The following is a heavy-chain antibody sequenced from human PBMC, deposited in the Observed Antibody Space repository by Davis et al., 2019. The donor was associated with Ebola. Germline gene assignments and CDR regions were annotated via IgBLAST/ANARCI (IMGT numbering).Heavy chain of an antibody. V-gene: IGHV4-39*01. CDR1: GGSISSGGYY. J-gene: IGHJ5*02. CDR3: ARHSLYYYDSSGYYYVDNWFDP. D-gene: IGHD3-22*01. CDR2: VYYSGST. Sequence: SETLSLTCTVSGGSISSGGYYWGWIRQPPGKGLEWIASVYYSGSTYYNPSLKSRVTISVDTSKSQFSLRLSSVTAADTSVYYCARHSLYYYDSSGYYYVDNWFDPWGQGTLVTVSS.